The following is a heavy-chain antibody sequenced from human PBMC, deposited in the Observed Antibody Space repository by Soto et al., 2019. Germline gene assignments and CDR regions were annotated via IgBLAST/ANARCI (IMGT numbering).Heavy chain of an antibody. CDR2: IIPIFGTA. V-gene: IGHV1-69*13. Sequence: GASVKVSCKASGGTFSSYAISWVRQAPGQGLEWLGGIIPIFGTANYAQKFQGRVTITADESTSTAYMELSSLRFEDTAVYYCARTMEYYGSGSYYNLHNWFDPWGQGTLVTVS. CDR1: GGTFSSYA. CDR3: ARTMEYYGSGSYYNLHNWFDP. J-gene: IGHJ5*02. D-gene: IGHD3-10*01.